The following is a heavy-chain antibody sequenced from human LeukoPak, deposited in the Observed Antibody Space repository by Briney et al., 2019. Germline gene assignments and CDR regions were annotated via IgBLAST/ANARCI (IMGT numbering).Heavy chain of an antibody. CDR1: GFTFSSYG. CDR2: IRYDGTNK. CDR3: ARDPCGSTTCYLKS. J-gene: IGHJ5*02. D-gene: IGHD2-2*01. V-gene: IGHV3-30*02. Sequence: GGSLRLSCAASGFTFSSYGMHWVRQAPGKGLEWVAFIRYDGTNKYYAESVKGRFTISRDNAKSSVYLQMNRLSAEDTAIYYCARDPCGSTTCYLKSWGQGTLVTVSS.